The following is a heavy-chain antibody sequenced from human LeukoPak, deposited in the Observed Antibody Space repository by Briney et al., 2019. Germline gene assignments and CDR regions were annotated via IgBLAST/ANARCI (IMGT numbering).Heavy chain of an antibody. J-gene: IGHJ4*02. Sequence: SETLSLTCTVSGGSISSYYWSWIRQPPGKGLEWIGYIYYSGSTNYNPSLKSRVTISVDKSKNQFSLKLSSVTAADTAVYYCARVIVGATAYYFDYWGQGTLVTVSS. CDR2: IYYSGST. V-gene: IGHV4-59*12. CDR3: ARVIVGATAYYFDY. D-gene: IGHD1-26*01. CDR1: GGSISSYY.